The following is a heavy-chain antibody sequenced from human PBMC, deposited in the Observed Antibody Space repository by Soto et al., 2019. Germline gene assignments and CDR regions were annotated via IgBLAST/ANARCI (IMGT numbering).Heavy chain of an antibody. J-gene: IGHJ6*02. V-gene: IGHV3-21*06. CDR2: ISSSNIYK. Sequence: PGGSLRLSCAVSGLSFGGYSMNWVRQAPGKGLEWVACISSSNIYKHYSGSMKGQFTVSRDNAMNLVYLEMDSLRPEDTAVYYCVRDRSLSILRFLADIFDVWGQGTTVTVSS. D-gene: IGHD3-3*01. CDR1: GLSFGGYS. CDR3: VRDRSLSILRFLADIFDV.